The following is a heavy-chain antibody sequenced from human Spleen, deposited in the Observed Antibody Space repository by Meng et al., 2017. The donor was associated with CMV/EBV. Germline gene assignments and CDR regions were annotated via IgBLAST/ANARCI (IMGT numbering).Heavy chain of an antibody. V-gene: IGHV3-15*01. CDR2: IKSKTDGGTT. Sequence: GESLKISCAASGFTFSNAWMSWVRQAPGKGLEWVGRIKSKTDGGTTDYAAPVKGRFTISRDDSKNTLYLQMNSLKTEDTAVYYCTTGGGYGPYYYYGMDVWGQGTTVTVSS. CDR1: GFTFSNAW. D-gene: IGHD5-12*01. J-gene: IGHJ6*02. CDR3: TTGGGYGPYYYYGMDV.